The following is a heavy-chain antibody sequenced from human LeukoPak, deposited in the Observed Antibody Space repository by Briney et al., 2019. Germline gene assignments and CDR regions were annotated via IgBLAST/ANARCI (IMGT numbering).Heavy chain of an antibody. D-gene: IGHD6-13*01. CDR2: IYPGDSDT. J-gene: IGHJ4*02. Sequence: GESLKISCKGSGYRFTSHWIGWVRQMPGKGLEWMGIIYPGDSDTRYSPSFRGQVTISADKSITTAHLQWRSLKASDTAMYYCARGGIPAAGTGGADFDHWGQGTLVTVSS. CDR1: GYRFTSHW. V-gene: IGHV5-51*01. CDR3: ARGGIPAAGTGGADFDH.